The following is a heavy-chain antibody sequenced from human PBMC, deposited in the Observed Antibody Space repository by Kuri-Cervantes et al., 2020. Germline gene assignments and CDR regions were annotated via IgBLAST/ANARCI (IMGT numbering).Heavy chain of an antibody. J-gene: IGHJ4*02. V-gene: IGHV6-1*01. CDR3: ARERIVGAIRYFDY. Sequence: SCAISGDSVSNKSVAWNWIRQSPSRGLEWLGRTYYRSKWYNDYAVSVKSRITINPDTSKTQFSLQLNSVTPEDTAVYYCARERIVGAIRYFDYWGQGTLVTVSS. CDR1: GDSVSNKSVA. D-gene: IGHD1-26*01. CDR2: TYYRSKWYN.